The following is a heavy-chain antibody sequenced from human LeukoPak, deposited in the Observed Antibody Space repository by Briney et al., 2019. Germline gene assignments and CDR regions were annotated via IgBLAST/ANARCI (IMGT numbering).Heavy chain of an antibody. CDR3: AIIYRDYSAGFDY. D-gene: IGHD4-17*01. CDR1: GYTFTSYG. J-gene: IGHJ4*02. CDR2: ISAYNGNT. Sequence: ASVTVSFKASGYTFTSYGISWVGQAPGQGGEGMGWISAYNGNTNYTQKLQGRVTMTTDTSTSTAYMELRSLRSDDTAVYYCAIIYRDYSAGFDYWGQGTLVTVSS. V-gene: IGHV1-18*01.